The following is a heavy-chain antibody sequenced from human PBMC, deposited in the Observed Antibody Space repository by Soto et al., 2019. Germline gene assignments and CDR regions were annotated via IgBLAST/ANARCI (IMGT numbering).Heavy chain of an antibody. J-gene: IGHJ6*02. Sequence: GGSLRLSCAASGFTFSSYAMHWVRQAPGKGLEWVAVISYDGSNKYYADSVKGRFTISRDNSKNTLYLQMNSLRAEDTAVYYCAREEILTGYPNYYYGMDVWGQGTTVTVSS. V-gene: IGHV3-30-3*01. D-gene: IGHD3-9*01. CDR1: GFTFSSYA. CDR3: AREEILTGYPNYYYGMDV. CDR2: ISYDGSNK.